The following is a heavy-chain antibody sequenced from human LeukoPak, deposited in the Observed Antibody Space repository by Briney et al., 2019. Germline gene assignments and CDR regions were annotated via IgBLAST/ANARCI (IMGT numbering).Heavy chain of an antibody. D-gene: IGHD6-19*01. J-gene: IGHJ4*02. CDR3: AKAGIGVVGYFDY. V-gene: IGHV3-30-3*01. CDR2: ISYDGSSK. CDR1: GFTFSSYA. Sequence: PERSLRLSCAASGFTFSSYAMHWVRQAPGKGLEWVAVISYDGSSKYYADSVRGRFTISRDNSKNTLYLQMNSLRDEDTALYYCAKAGIGVVGYFDYWGQGTLVTVSS.